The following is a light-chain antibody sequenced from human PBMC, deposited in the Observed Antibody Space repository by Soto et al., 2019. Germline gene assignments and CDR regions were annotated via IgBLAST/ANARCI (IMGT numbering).Light chain of an antibody. CDR2: WAS. CDR3: QQYYDPPLT. J-gene: IGKJ4*01. Sequence: DIVMTQSPDSLTVSLGERATVNCKSSQSILYNSNNKNYLAWYQQKIGQAPKLLISWASIRESGVPDRFSGSGYGTDFPLTISSLQAEDVAVYYCQQYYDPPLTFGGGTKVEI. V-gene: IGKV4-1*01. CDR1: QSILYNSNNKNY.